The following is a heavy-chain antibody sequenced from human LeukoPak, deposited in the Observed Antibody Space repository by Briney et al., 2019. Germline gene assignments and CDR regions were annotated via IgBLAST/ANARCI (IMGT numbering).Heavy chain of an antibody. V-gene: IGHV4-59*01. CDR2: IYYSGST. Sequence: ASETLSLTCTVSGGSISSYYWSWIRQPPGKGREWIGYIYYSGSTNYNPSLKSRVTISVDTSKNQFSLKLSSVTAADTAVYYCARARTCSGGSCYSGAFDIWGQGTMVTVSS. CDR3: ARARTCSGGSCYSGAFDI. J-gene: IGHJ3*02. D-gene: IGHD2-15*01. CDR1: GGSISSYY.